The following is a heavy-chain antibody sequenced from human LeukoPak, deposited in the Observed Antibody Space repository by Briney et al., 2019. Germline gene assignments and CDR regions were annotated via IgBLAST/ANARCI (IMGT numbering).Heavy chain of an antibody. V-gene: IGHV3-53*01. J-gene: IGHJ2*01. D-gene: IGHD5-18*01. Sequence: GGSLRLSCAASGFTVSSNYMSWVRQAPGKGLEWVSVIYSGGSTYYADSVKGRFTISRDNSKNTLYLQMNSLRAEDTAVYYCARYAPGGGYSYGWYFDLWGRGTLVTVSS. CDR1: GFTVSSNY. CDR2: IYSGGST. CDR3: ARYAPGGGYSYGWYFDL.